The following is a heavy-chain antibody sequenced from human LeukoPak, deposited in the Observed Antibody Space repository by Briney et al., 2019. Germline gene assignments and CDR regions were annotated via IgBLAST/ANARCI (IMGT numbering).Heavy chain of an antibody. CDR2: IIPIFGTA. V-gene: IGHV1-69*05. CDR3: ARESIVVVPSAQYAFDI. CDR1: GGTFSSYA. Sequence: ASVKVSCKASGGTFSSYAISWVRQAPGQGLEWMGGIIPIFGTANYAQKFQGRVTITTDESTSTAYMELSSLRSEDTAVYYCARESIVVVPSAQYAFDIWGQGTMVTVSS. J-gene: IGHJ3*02. D-gene: IGHD2-2*01.